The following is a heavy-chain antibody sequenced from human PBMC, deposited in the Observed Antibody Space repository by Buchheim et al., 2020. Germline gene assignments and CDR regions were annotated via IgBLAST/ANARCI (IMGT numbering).Heavy chain of an antibody. D-gene: IGHD2-15*01. CDR3: ASDCSDTRCSTGEYYQD. CDR1: GYTVSEYY. J-gene: IGHJ1*01. Sequence: QVLLEQSGAEVKKPGASVKVSCKASGYTVSEYYVHWVRQAPGQGLEWMGWINCNNGVTAYGQKFQVRITMTTDTSIATVYMELSSLRSDDTAVYYCASDCSDTRCSTGEYYQDWGQGTL. CDR2: INCNNGVT. V-gene: IGHV1-2*02.